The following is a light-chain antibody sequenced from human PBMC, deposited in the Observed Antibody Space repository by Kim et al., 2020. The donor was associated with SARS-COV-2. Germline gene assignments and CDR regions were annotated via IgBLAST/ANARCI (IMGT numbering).Light chain of an antibody. Sequence: ANINCKSRQTVLHTYNNEDYIAWYRQDPGQPPELLIYWASARASVVPGRFIGSGSGTEFVLTISSLQPEDVALYYCQQYYSPPWTFGQGTRVDIK. J-gene: IGKJ1*01. CDR3: QQYYSPPWT. CDR1: QTVLHTYNNEDY. CDR2: WAS. V-gene: IGKV4-1*01.